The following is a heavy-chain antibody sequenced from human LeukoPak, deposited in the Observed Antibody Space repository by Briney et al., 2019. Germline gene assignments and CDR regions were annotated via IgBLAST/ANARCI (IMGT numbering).Heavy chain of an antibody. CDR3: AKDARRSSGWFFFDH. CDR1: GFAFSRQD. J-gene: IGHJ4*02. Sequence: GGPLRLSCAASGFAFSRQDMGWVRQAPGKGLEWVSGISDSGDRTYYADSVKGRFTISRDNSKNTLYLQMNSLRVEDTAVYYCAKDARRSSGWFFFDHWGQGTLVTVSS. V-gene: IGHV3-23*01. CDR2: ISDSGDRT. D-gene: IGHD6-19*01.